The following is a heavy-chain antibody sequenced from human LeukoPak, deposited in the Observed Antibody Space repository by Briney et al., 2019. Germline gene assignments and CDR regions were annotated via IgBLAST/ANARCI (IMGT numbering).Heavy chain of an antibody. D-gene: IGHD2-15*01. CDR3: ARTTEGYCRGRSCYSYYYYMDV. J-gene: IGHJ6*03. CDR1: DDSITMYY. CDR2: VDHTGST. Sequence: SETLSLTCTVSDDSITMYYWTWIRQPPGKGLEWIGYVDHTGSTKFNPSLNGRVSISRDTSKNLFSLRLRSVTAADTAVYFCARTTEGYCRGRSCYSYYYYMDVWGKGTTVTVSS. V-gene: IGHV4-59*01.